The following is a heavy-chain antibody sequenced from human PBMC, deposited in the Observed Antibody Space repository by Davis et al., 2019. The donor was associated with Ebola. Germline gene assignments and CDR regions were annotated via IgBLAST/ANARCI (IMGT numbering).Heavy chain of an antibody. CDR2: ISAYNGNT. Sequence: ASVKVSCKASGYTFTSYGISWVRQAPGQGLEWMGWISAYNGNTNYAQKLQGRVTMTTDTSTSTAYMELRSLRSDDTAVYYCARDYCSSTSCYTGGYWGQGTLVTVSS. CDR1: GYTFTSYG. J-gene: IGHJ4*02. V-gene: IGHV1-18*01. CDR3: ARDYCSSTSCYTGGY. D-gene: IGHD2-2*02.